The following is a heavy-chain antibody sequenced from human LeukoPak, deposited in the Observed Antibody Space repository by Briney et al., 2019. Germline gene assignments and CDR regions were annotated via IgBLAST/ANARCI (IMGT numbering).Heavy chain of an antibody. V-gene: IGHV3-21*01. Sequence: KPGGSLTLSCAASGFTFSRHGMNWVRQAPGKGLEWISSISSGSIYAHYSDSVEGRFSISRDDANSFLYLQMSSLRAEDTAVYYCARDNSYGSGSYYELGYWGQGTLVTVSS. CDR2: ISSGSIYA. CDR3: ARDNSYGSGSYYELGY. J-gene: IGHJ4*02. D-gene: IGHD3-10*01. CDR1: GFTFSRHG.